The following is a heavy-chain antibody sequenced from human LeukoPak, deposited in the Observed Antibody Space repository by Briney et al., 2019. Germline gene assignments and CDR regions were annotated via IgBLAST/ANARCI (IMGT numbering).Heavy chain of an antibody. D-gene: IGHD5-18*01. CDR1: GGSISSYY. CDR2: IYYSGST. J-gene: IGHJ5*02. Sequence: SETLSLTCTVSGGSISSYYWSWIRQPPGKGLEWIGYIYYSGSTNYNPSLKGRVTISVDTSKNQFSLKLSSVTAADTAVYYCARRGRYSYGRYNWFDPWGQGTLVTVSS. V-gene: IGHV4-59*12. CDR3: ARRGRYSYGRYNWFDP.